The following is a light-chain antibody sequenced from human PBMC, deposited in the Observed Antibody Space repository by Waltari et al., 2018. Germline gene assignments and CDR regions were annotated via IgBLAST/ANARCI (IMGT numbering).Light chain of an antibody. CDR3: HQYNTLPLT. CDR1: ESVKNN. CDR2: KAS. V-gene: IGKV1-5*03. Sequence: VQLIHSPSTLSASVGDRVTITCLASESVKNNLAWYQHQPGKAPKVLVHKASRLESGVASRFSGSGYGTEFTLTISSLEPDDFATYYCHQYNTLPLTFGGGTKVEIK. J-gene: IGKJ4*01.